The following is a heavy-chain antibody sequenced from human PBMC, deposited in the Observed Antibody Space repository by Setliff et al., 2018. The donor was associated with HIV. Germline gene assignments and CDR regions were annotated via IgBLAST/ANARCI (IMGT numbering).Heavy chain of an antibody. Sequence: PGGSLRLSCAASGFIFSTFPMHWVRQAPGKGLEWVAVMSGDANSQYYADSVRGRFTISRDNSKNTVYLQMNSLTTEDTAVYYCAKDGHDQDHHYHMDVWGKGTTVTVSS. CDR2: MSGDANSQ. D-gene: IGHD1-1*01. CDR3: AKDGHDQDHHYHMDV. V-gene: IGHV3-30*01. J-gene: IGHJ6*03. CDR1: GFIFSTFP.